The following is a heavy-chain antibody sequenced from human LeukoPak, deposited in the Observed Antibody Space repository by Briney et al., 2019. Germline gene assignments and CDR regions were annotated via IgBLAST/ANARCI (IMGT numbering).Heavy chain of an antibody. V-gene: IGHV3-53*01. J-gene: IGHJ6*04. Sequence: GGSLRLSCAASGFTVSSNYMSWVRQAPGKGLEWVSVIYSGGGTYYADSVKGRFTISRDNSKNTLYLQMNSLRAEDTAVYYCARERAYYGSGTSYGMDVWGKGTTVTVSS. CDR1: GFTVSSNY. D-gene: IGHD3-10*01. CDR3: ARERAYYGSGTSYGMDV. CDR2: IYSGGGT.